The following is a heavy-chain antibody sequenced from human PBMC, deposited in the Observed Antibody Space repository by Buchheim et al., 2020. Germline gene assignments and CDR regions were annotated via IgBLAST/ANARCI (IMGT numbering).Heavy chain of an antibody. V-gene: IGHV6-1*01. Sequence: QVQLQQSGPVLVKPSQTLSLICDISGDSVSSNRASWNWIRQSPSRGLEWLGRTYFWSKWYSAYAMSVNSRITIQPDPSKNPFSLQLNSVTPEDTAVYYCARVGPGNTGFDYWGQGTL. CDR1: GDSVSSNRAS. D-gene: IGHD1-7*01. CDR2: TYFWSKWYS. CDR3: ARVGPGNTGFDY. J-gene: IGHJ4*02.